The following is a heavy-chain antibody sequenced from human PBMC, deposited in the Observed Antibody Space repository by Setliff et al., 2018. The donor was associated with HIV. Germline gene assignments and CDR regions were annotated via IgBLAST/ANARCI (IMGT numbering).Heavy chain of an antibody. J-gene: IGHJ5*02. Sequence: PGESLKISCQTSGYTFINYWITWVRQVPGTGLEWLGRIDPTDSHTDYGPSFQGHVTMSIDKSINTAFLHWDSLRASDTAIYFCVRHLSAPRLGSAMTWGQGTLVTVSS. CDR1: GYTFINYW. V-gene: IGHV5-10-1*01. CDR2: IDPTDSHT. CDR3: VRHLSAPRLGSAMT. D-gene: IGHD3-10*01.